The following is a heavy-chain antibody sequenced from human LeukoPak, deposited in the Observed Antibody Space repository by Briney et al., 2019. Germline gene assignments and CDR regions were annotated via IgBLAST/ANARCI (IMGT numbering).Heavy chain of an antibody. Sequence: GGSLRLSCAASGFTFSGYWVHWVRHAPGKGLVWVSHITDDGSSRSYADSVKGRFTISRDNAKNTVYLQMNGLRAEDTAVYYCTRGQSPRHDAFDIWGQGTMVTVSS. CDR2: ITDDGSSR. CDR3: TRGQSPRHDAFDI. J-gene: IGHJ3*02. CDR1: GFTFSGYW. V-gene: IGHV3-74*01.